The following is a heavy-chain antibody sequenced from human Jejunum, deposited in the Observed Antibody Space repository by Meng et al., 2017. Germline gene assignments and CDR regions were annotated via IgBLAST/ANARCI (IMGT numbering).Heavy chain of an antibody. D-gene: IGHD4-17*01. Sequence: QVPPVQSGAEVEKAGASVRVFCKASVYTFGTYLIHWMRQAPGQGLEWMGWLNTDNGDTKYSQKFQGRVTFTRDTSATTAYMELSSLGSEDTALYFCARVLYGDNGAHFDFWGQGTLVTVSS. CDR3: ARVLYGDNGAHFDF. J-gene: IGHJ4*02. CDR1: VYTFGTYL. V-gene: IGHV1-3*04. CDR2: LNTDNGDT.